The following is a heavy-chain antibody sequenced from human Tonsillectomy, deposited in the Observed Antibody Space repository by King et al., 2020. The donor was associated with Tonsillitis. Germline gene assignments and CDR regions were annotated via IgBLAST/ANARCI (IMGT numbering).Heavy chain of an antibody. CDR1: GGSISSYY. V-gene: IGHV4-59*01. D-gene: IGHD5-18*01. J-gene: IGHJ4*02. CDR2: IYYSGST. CDR3: ARGRGDSYGFPNFDY. Sequence: QLQESGPGLVKPSETLSLTCTVSGGSISSYYWSWIRQPPGKGLEWIGYIYYSGSTNYNPSLKSRVTIPVDTSKNQFSLKLSSVTAADTAVYYCARGRGDSYGFPNFDYWGQGTLVTVSS.